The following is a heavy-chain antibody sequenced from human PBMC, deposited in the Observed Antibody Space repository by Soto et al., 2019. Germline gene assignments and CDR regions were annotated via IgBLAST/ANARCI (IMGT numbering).Heavy chain of an antibody. D-gene: IGHD3-9*01. V-gene: IGHV3-74*01. CDR2: INSDGSST. Sequence: GGSLRLSCAASGFTFSSYWMHWVRQAPGKGLVWVSRINSDGSSTSYADSVKGRFTISRDNAKNTLYLQMNSLRAEDTAVYYCARVSYYDILTGYYLDYWGQGTLVTVSS. CDR1: GFTFSSYW. J-gene: IGHJ4*02. CDR3: ARVSYYDILTGYYLDY.